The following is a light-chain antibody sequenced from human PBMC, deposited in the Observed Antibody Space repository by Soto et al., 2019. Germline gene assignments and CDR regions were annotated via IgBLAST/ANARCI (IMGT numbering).Light chain of an antibody. J-gene: IGKJ4*01. CDR1: QGIAPY. Sequence: DVQMTQSPSSLFAFVGDRVTITCRASQGIAPYLAWFQQKPGKVPKLLIYATSTLQSGVPSRFSGSGSGTDFTLTINSLQPEDVGTYYCQKYNSAPLTFGGGTKVDIK. V-gene: IGKV1-27*01. CDR3: QKYNSAPLT. CDR2: ATS.